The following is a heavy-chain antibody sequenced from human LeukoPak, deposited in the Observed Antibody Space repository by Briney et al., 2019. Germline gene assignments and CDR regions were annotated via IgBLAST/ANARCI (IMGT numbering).Heavy chain of an antibody. CDR1: GYTFTSYY. CDR3: ARDRSPYYYDSSGKPIYYYYYMDV. J-gene: IGHJ6*03. D-gene: IGHD3-22*01. CDR2: INPSGGST. Sequence: ASVKVSCKASGYTFTSYYMHWVRQAPGQGLEWMGIINPSGGSTSYAQKFQGRVTMTRDMSTSTVYMELSSLRSEDTAVYYCARDRSPYYYDSSGKPIYYYYYMDVWGKGTTVTVSS. V-gene: IGHV1-46*01.